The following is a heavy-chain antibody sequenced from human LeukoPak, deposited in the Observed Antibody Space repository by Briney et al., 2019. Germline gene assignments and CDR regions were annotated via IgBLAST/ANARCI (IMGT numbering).Heavy chain of an antibody. V-gene: IGHV1-18*01. Sequence: ASVKVSCKTSGYTFTSYGISWVRQAPGQGLEWMGWISAYNGNTNYAQKLQGRVTMTTDTSTSTAYMELRSLRSDDTAVYYCAIPIVGANHDAFDIWGQGTMVTVSS. CDR1: GYTFTSYG. J-gene: IGHJ3*02. D-gene: IGHD1-26*01. CDR3: AIPIVGANHDAFDI. CDR2: ISAYNGNT.